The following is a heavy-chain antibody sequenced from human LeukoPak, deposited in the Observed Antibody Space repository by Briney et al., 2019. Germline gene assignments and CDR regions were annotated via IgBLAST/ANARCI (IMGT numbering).Heavy chain of an antibody. V-gene: IGHV3-23*01. D-gene: IGHD4-17*01. J-gene: IGHJ4*02. CDR3: AKDQGGYGDYVLTVSFDY. Sequence: GGSLRLSCAASGFTFSSYAMSWVRQAPGKGLEWVCAISGSGGSTYYADSVKGRFTISRDNSKNTLYLQMNSLRAEDTAVYYCAKDQGGYGDYVLTVSFDYWGQGTLVTVSS. CDR2: ISGSGGST. CDR1: GFTFSSYA.